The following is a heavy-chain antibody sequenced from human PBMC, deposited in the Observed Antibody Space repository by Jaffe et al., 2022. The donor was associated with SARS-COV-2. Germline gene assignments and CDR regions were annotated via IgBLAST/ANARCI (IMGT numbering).Heavy chain of an antibody. CDR3: ARDRLERGYSYGADY. J-gene: IGHJ4*02. CDR2: ISSSSSTI. V-gene: IGHV3-48*02. Sequence: EVQLVESGGGLVQPGGSLRLSCAASGFTFSSYSMNWVRQAPGKGLEWVSYISSSSSTIYYADSVKGRFTISRDNAKNSLYLQMNSLRDEDTAVYYCARDRLERGYSYGADYWGQGTLVTVSS. CDR1: GFTFSSYS. D-gene: IGHD5-18*01.